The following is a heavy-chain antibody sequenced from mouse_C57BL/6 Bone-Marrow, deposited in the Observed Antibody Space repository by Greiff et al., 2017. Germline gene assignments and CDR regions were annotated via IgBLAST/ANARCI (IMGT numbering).Heavy chain of an antibody. J-gene: IGHJ3*01. D-gene: IGHD2-5*01. CDR1: GYSITSGYY. CDR2: ISYDGSN. CDR3: AFYSNYVGFAY. V-gene: IGHV3-6*01. Sequence: DVKLLESGPGLVKPSQSLSLTCSVTGYSITSGYYWNWIRQFPGNKLEWMGYISYDGSNNYNPSLKNRISITRDTSKNQFFLKLNSVTTEDTATYYCAFYSNYVGFAYWGQGTLVTVSA.